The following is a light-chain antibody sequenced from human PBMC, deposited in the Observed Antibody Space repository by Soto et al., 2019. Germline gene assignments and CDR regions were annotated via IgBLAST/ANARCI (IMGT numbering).Light chain of an antibody. CDR1: QSLGSS. CDR2: KAS. V-gene: IGKV1-5*03. Sequence: DIPMTQSPSTLSASVGDRVSITRRATQSLGSSLAWYQQKPGKAPKLLIFKASNLDIGVPSRFSGSGSGTEFTLTITGLQTDDFATYSCQQYDSFPWTFGQGTKVEIK. J-gene: IGKJ1*01. CDR3: QQYDSFPWT.